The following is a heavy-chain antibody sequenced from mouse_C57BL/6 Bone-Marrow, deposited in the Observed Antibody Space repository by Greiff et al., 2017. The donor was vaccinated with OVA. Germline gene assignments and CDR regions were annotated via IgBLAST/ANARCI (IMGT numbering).Heavy chain of an antibody. CDR1: GYTFTDYE. CDR3: TRSATAAPLLGV. J-gene: IGHJ1*03. V-gene: IGHV1-15*01. Sequence: VQLQQSGAELVRPGASVTLSCKASGYTFTDYEMHWVKQTPVHGLEWIGAIDPETGGTAYNQKFKGKAILTADKSSSTAYMELRSLTSEDSAVYYCTRSATAAPLLGVWGTGTTVTVSA. D-gene: IGHD1-2*01. CDR2: IDPETGGT.